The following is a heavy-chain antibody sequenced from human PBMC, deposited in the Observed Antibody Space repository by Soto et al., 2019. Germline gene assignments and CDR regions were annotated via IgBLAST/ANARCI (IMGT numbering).Heavy chain of an antibody. J-gene: IGHJ4*02. CDR1: GYTFTNHG. Sequence: GASVKVSCKASGYTFTNHGISWVRQAPGQGLEWVGWISGYNANTKYAQKFQGRVTMSTDTSTNTAYMELRSLRSDDTAVYYCARDFYPPAYYFDYWGQGTLVTVSS. V-gene: IGHV1-18*04. CDR2: ISGYNANT. CDR3: ARDFYPPAYYFDY.